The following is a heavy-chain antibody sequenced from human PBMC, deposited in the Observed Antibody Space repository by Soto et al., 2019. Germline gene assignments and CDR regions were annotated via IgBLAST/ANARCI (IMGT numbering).Heavy chain of an antibody. CDR1: GFTVSSNY. CDR2: IYSGGST. V-gene: IGHV3-53*04. J-gene: IGHJ4*02. D-gene: IGHD3-3*01. CDR3: ARATGHYDFWSGPQAYYFDY. Sequence: GGSLRLSCAASGFTVSSNYMSWVRQAPGKGLEWVSVIYSGGSTYYADSVKGRFTISRHNSKNTLYLQMNSLRAEDTAVYYCARATGHYDFWSGPQAYYFDYWGQGTLVTVSS.